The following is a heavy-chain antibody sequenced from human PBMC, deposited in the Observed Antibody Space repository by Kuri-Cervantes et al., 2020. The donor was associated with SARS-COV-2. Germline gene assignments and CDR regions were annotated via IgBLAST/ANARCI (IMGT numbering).Heavy chain of an antibody. Sequence: GGSLRLSCAASGFTFSSYSMNWVRRQAPGKRLEYVSAITYDGARTYYADSVKGRFTISRDNSKNTVILQMSGLRGEDTAVYYCVAFGITGTTLLNRWGQGTLVTVSS. CDR3: VAFGITGTTLLNR. CDR2: ITYDGART. CDR1: GFTFSSYS. J-gene: IGHJ4*02. D-gene: IGHD1-20*01. V-gene: IGHV3-64D*06.